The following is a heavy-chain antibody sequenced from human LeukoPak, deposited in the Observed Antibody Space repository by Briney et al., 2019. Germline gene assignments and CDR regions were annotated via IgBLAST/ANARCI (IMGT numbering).Heavy chain of an antibody. CDR1: GFTFSSYW. Sequence: GGSLRLSCAASGFTFSSYWMHWVRHAPGKGLVWVSRINGDGSSTSYADSVKGRFTISRDNAKNTLYLQMNSLRAEDTAVYYCASYRTASTPPINYWGQGTLVTVSS. D-gene: IGHD5-18*01. CDR2: INGDGSST. V-gene: IGHV3-74*01. CDR3: ASYRTASTPPINY. J-gene: IGHJ4*02.